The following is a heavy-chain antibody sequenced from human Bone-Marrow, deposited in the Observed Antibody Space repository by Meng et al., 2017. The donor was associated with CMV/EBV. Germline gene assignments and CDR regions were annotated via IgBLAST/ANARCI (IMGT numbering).Heavy chain of an antibody. CDR3: ARDLAGN. J-gene: IGHJ4*02. CDR1: GFTFSSYA. CDR2: ISYDGSNK. Sequence: GGSLRLSCAASGFTFSSYAMHWVRQAPGKGLEWVAVISYDGSNKYYADSVKGRFTIARDNSKNTLYLQMNSRRAEDTAVYYCARDLAGNWGQGTLVTVSS. V-gene: IGHV3-30-3*01.